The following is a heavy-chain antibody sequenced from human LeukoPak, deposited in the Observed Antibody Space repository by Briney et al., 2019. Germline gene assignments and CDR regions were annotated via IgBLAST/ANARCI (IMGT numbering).Heavy chain of an antibody. Sequence: PGRSLRLSCVGFGFTIAGYAMHWVRQVPGRGLEWVSGISWNSGVVGYAASVKGRFTVSRDNARNSLYLQMNSLRPEDTALYYCAKVSSCGYSYAHDYSDYWGQGTLVTVSS. J-gene: IGHJ4*02. V-gene: IGHV3-9*01. CDR3: AKVSSCGYSYAHDYSDY. CDR1: GFTIAGYA. D-gene: IGHD5-18*01. CDR2: ISWNSGVV.